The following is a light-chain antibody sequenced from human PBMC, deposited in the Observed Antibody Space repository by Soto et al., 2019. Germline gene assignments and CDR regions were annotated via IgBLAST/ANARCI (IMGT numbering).Light chain of an antibody. CDR2: EAS. Sequence: DIQMTQSPSTLSASVGDRVTITCRASQSISSWLAWYQQKPGKAPKVLIYEASSLESGVPSRFSGSGSGTEFTLTISSLHPDDFATYYCQQYNSYSTFGQGTKVEIK. CDR3: QQYNSYST. CDR1: QSISSW. V-gene: IGKV1-5*03. J-gene: IGKJ1*01.